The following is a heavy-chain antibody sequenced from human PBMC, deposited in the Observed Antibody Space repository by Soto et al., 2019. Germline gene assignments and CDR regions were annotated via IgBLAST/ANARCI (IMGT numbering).Heavy chain of an antibody. Sequence: VESLKISCKGSGYSFTSYWIGWVRQMPGKGLEWIGIIYPGDSDTRYSPSFQGQVTISADKSISTAYLQWSSLTAADTAIYFCARLVYDTRLNYMYFDFWGQGTLVTVSS. CDR1: GYSFTSYW. CDR3: ARLVYDTRLNYMYFDF. CDR2: IYPGDSDT. V-gene: IGHV5-51*01. J-gene: IGHJ4*02. D-gene: IGHD3-10*01.